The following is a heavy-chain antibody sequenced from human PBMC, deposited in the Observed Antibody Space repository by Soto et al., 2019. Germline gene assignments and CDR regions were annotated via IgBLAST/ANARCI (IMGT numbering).Heavy chain of an antibody. Sequence: LGGSLRLSCAASGITFSAYYMNWVRQAPGKGLEWVANIRQDGNEIYYVESVKGRFTISRDNAKNSVYLQMSSLRAEDTAVYYCATSPDYGPHFEYWGQGTLVTVSS. J-gene: IGHJ4*02. CDR1: GITFSAYY. CDR2: IRQDGNEI. CDR3: ATSPDYGPHFEY. V-gene: IGHV3-7*01. D-gene: IGHD4-17*01.